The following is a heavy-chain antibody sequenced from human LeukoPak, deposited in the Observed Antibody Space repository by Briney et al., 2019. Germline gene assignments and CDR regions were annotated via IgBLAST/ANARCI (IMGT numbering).Heavy chain of an antibody. CDR2: MNPNSGNT. D-gene: IGHD6-19*01. CDR3: AAAVAGIDAFDI. CDR1: EYTFTSYD. J-gene: IGHJ3*02. Sequence: ASVKVSCKASEYTFTSYDINWVRQATGQGLEWMGWMNPNSGNTGYAQKFQGRVTMTRNTSISTAYMELSSLRSEDTAVYYCAAAVAGIDAFDIWGQGTMVTVSS. V-gene: IGHV1-8*01.